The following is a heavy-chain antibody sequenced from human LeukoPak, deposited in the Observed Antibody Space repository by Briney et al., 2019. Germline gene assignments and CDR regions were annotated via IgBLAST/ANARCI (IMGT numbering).Heavy chain of an antibody. V-gene: IGHV4-4*07. J-gene: IGHJ4*02. CDR3: ARPSGSSRTLAY. CDR2: IYSRVT. Sequence: SETLSLTCTVSGGSISSYYLSWIRQPAGKGLEWIGRIYSRVTTYNPSLKSRVTMSADTSRNHVSLTLNSVTAADTAVYYCARPSGSSRTLAYWGQGTLVTVSS. D-gene: IGHD3-10*01. CDR1: GGSISSYY.